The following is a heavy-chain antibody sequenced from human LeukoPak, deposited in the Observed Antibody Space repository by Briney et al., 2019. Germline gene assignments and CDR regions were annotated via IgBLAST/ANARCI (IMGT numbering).Heavy chain of an antibody. Sequence: GGSLRLSCAASGFTFSNYEMHWVRQAPGKGLEWVSYISSSGSTIYYVDSVKGRFTISRDNAKNSLYLQMNSLRAEDTAVYYCARDRDYDQPGAFDIWGQGTMVTVSS. CDR2: ISSSGSTI. D-gene: IGHD3-22*01. CDR1: GFTFSNYE. J-gene: IGHJ3*02. V-gene: IGHV3-48*03. CDR3: ARDRDYDQPGAFDI.